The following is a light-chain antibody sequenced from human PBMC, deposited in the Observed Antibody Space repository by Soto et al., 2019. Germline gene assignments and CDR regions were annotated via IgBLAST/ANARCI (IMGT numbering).Light chain of an antibody. CDR3: QQYNDWPLA. V-gene: IGKV3-15*01. J-gene: IGKJ1*01. Sequence: EIVMTQSPATLSVSPGERVTLSCRASQSVRSNVAWYQQKPGQGPRLLIYGASTRATGIPARFSGRGSGTEFSLSISSLQSEDFAVYYCQQYNDWPLAFGQGTKVEI. CDR2: GAS. CDR1: QSVRSN.